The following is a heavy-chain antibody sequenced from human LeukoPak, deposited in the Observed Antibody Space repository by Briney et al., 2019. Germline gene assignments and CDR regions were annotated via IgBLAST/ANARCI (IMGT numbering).Heavy chain of an antibody. CDR2: ISGSGENT. CDR3: ASLQPHGGNYFDY. CDR1: GLTFSSSS. Sequence: GGSLRLSCAASGLTFSSSSMTWVRQAPGKGLEWVSCISGSGENTYYADSVRGRFTISRDNSKNTLFLQLNSLRAEDTAIYYCASLQPHGGNYFDYWGQGALVTVSS. J-gene: IGHJ4*02. D-gene: IGHD4-23*01. V-gene: IGHV3-23*01.